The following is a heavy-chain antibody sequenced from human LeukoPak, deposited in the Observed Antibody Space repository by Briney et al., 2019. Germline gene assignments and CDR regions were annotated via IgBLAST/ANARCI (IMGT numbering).Heavy chain of an antibody. Sequence: PGGSLRLSCAASGFTFNSYWMNWVRQAPGKGLEWVANIDPDGSEKQYGDSVKGRFTTSRDNAKNSLYLQMNSLRAEDTAIYYCARIYYFGDNNWRYFDNWGQGTLVTVSS. V-gene: IGHV3-7*01. D-gene: IGHD3-10*01. CDR1: GFTFNSYW. CDR2: IDPDGSEK. J-gene: IGHJ4*02. CDR3: ARIYYFGDNNWRYFDN.